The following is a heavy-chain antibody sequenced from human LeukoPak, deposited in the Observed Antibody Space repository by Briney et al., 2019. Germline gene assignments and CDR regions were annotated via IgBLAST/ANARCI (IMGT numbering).Heavy chain of an antibody. D-gene: IGHD3-22*01. CDR3: ARAPPYYYDSSGYSPLLYYYYYYMDV. CDR2: ISAYNGNT. CDR1: GYTFTSYG. J-gene: IGHJ6*03. Sequence: ASVKVSCKASGYTFTSYGISWVRQAPGQGLEWMGWISAYNGNTNYAQKLQGRVTMTTDTSTSTAYMELRSLRSDDTAVYYCARAPPYYYDSSGYSPLLYYYYYYMDVWGKGTTVTVSS. V-gene: IGHV1-18*01.